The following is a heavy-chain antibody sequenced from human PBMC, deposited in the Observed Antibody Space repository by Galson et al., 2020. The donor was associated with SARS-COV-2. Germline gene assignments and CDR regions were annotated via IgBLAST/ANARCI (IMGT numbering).Heavy chain of an antibody. D-gene: IGHD2-15*01. CDR3: ARAGGIVVVVAASGDAFDI. J-gene: IGHJ3*02. V-gene: IGHV1-69*06. CDR2: IIPIFGTA. CDR1: GGTFSSYA. Sequence: SVKVSCKASGGTFSSYAISWVRQAPGQGLEWMGGIIPIFGTANYAQKFQGRVTITADKSTSTAYMELSSLRSEDTAVYYCARAGGIVVVVAASGDAFDIWGQGTMVTVSS.